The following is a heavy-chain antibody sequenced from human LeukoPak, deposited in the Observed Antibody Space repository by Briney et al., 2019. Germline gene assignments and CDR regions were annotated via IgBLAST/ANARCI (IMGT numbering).Heavy chain of an antibody. Sequence: GGSLRLSCAASGFTFSSYWMHWVRQAPGKGLVWVSRINSDGSSTSYADSVKGRFTISRDNAKNTLYLQMNSLRAEDTAVYYCARGGGYCSSTSCYYNWFDPWGQGTLVTVSS. D-gene: IGHD2-2*01. CDR1: GFTFSSYW. CDR3: ARGGGYCSSTSCYYNWFDP. J-gene: IGHJ5*02. V-gene: IGHV3-74*01. CDR2: INSDGSST.